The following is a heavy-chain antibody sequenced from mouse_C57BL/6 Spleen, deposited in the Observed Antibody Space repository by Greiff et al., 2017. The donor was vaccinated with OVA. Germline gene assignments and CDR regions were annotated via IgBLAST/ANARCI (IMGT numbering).Heavy chain of an antibody. D-gene: IGHD1-1*01. CDR3: ASDYYGSIPPYAMDY. CDR2: IYPGDGDT. Sequence: QVQLQQSGPELVKPGASVKISCKASGYAFSSSWMNWVKQRPGKGLEWIGRIYPGDGDTNYNGKFKGKATLTADKSSSTAYMQLSSLTSEDSAVYFCASDYYGSIPPYAMDYWGQGTSVTVSS. J-gene: IGHJ4*01. V-gene: IGHV1-82*01. CDR1: GYAFSSSW.